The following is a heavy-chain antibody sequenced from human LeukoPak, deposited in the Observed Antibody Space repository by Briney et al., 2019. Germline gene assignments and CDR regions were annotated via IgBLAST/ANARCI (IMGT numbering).Heavy chain of an antibody. D-gene: IGHD5-18*01. CDR1: GGSISSSSYY. J-gene: IGHJ4*02. Sequence: SETLSLTCTVSGGSISSSSYYWGWIRQPPGKGLEWIGSIYYSGSTYYNPSLKSRVTISVDTSKNQFSLKLSSVTAADTAVYYCARGTAMGGNYFDYWGQGTLVTVSS. CDR3: ARGTAMGGNYFDY. V-gene: IGHV4-39*07. CDR2: IYYSGST.